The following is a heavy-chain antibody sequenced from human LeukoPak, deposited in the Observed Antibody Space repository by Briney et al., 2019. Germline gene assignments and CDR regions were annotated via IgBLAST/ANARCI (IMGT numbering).Heavy chain of an antibody. J-gene: IGHJ6*03. D-gene: IGHD1-26*01. CDR2: IYTNGST. V-gene: IGHV4-4*08. Sequence: SETLSLTCSVSGGSIRSDFWRWIRQPPGKGLEWIGDIYTNGSTYYNPSLKSRVSISVDTSKNHFSLRLRSVTAADTAVYYCAGSPEDYMAVWGKGTTVTVSS. CDR3: AGSPEDYMAV. CDR1: GGSIRSDF.